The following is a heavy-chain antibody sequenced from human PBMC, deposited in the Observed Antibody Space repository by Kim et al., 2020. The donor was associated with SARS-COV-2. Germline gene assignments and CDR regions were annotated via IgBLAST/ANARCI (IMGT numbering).Heavy chain of an antibody. CDR1: GFTFSSYG. Sequence: GGSLRLSCAASGFTFSSYGMHWVRQAPGKGLEWVAVISYDGSNKYYADSVKGRFTISRDNSKNTLYLQMNSLRAEDTAVYYCAAGIAVAGLDYWGQGTLVTVSS. CDR2: ISYDGSNK. D-gene: IGHD6-19*01. V-gene: IGHV3-30*03. J-gene: IGHJ4*02. CDR3: AAGIAVAGLDY.